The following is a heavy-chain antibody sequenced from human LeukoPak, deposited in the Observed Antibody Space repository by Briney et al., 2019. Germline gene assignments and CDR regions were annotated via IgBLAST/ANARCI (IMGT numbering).Heavy chain of an antibody. CDR2: ISYDGSNK. V-gene: IGHV3-30-3*01. Sequence: PGRSLRLSCAASGFTFSSYAMHWVRQAPGKGLEWVAVISYDGSNKYYADSVKGRFTISRDNSKNTLYLQMNSLRAEDTAVYYCARDLGPRSFSPDYWGQGTLVTVSS. D-gene: IGHD2-15*01. CDR1: GFTFSSYA. J-gene: IGHJ4*02. CDR3: ARDLGPRSFSPDY.